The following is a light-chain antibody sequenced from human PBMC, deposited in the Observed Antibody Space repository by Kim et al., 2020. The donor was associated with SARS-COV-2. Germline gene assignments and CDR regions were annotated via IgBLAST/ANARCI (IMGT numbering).Light chain of an antibody. J-gene: IGKJ3*01. CDR2: LGS. Sequence: DIVMTQSPLSLPVTPGEPASISCRSSQSLLHSNGYNYLDWYLQKPGQSPQLLIYLGSNRASGVPDRFSGSGSGTDFTLKISRVEAEDFGVYYCMQALQTPPTIGPGTKVDI. CDR1: QSLLHSNGYNY. CDR3: MQALQTPPT. V-gene: IGKV2-28*01.